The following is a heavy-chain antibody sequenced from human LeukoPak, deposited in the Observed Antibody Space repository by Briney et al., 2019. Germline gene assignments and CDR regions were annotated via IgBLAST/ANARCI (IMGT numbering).Heavy chain of an antibody. J-gene: IGHJ3*02. CDR1: GFTFDDYA. D-gene: IGHD3-10*01. Sequence: GGSLRLSCAASGFTFDDYAMHWVRQAPGKGLEWVSGISWNSGSIGYADSVKGRFTISRDNAKNSLYLQMNSLRAEDTAVYYCASAWFGEWGAFDIWGQGTMVTVSS. CDR3: ASAWFGEWGAFDI. CDR2: ISWNSGSI. V-gene: IGHV3-9*01.